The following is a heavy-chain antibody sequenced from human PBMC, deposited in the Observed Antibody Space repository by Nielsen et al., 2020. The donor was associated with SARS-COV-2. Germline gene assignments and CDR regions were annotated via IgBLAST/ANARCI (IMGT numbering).Heavy chain of an antibody. J-gene: IGHJ4*02. CDR3: ARGRNDYGGAFFDY. D-gene: IGHD4-23*01. Sequence: SETLSLTCTVSGGSVKNSHFWGWVRQPPGKGLEWIGSIHYSGSIFYNPSLKSRVIISVDASQNQFSLRLSSMTAADTAIYYCARGRNDYGGAFFDYWGQGALVTVSS. CDR2: IHYSGSI. V-gene: IGHV4-39*07. CDR1: GGSVKNSHF.